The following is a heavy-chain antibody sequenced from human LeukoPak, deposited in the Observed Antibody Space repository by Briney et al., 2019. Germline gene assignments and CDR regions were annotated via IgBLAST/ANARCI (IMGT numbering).Heavy chain of an antibody. CDR1: GGSISSGGYY. D-gene: IGHD6-19*01. V-gene: IGHV4-31*11. CDR2: VYYSGST. J-gene: IGHJ4*02. Sequence: SETLSLTCAVSGGSISSGGYYWSWIRQHPGKGLEWNGNVYYSGSTYYKPSLKGRVTISVDTSKNQFSLKLSSVTAADTAVYYWARPYNSGGKGGFDYWGQGPLVTVSS. CDR3: ARPYNSGGKGGFDY.